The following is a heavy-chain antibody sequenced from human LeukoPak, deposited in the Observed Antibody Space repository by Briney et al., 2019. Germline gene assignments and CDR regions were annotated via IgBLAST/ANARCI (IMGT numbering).Heavy chain of an antibody. Sequence: GGSLRLSCAASGFIFSHYGMNWVRQAPGKGLKWVSGITSRSTTYYADSVKGRFTISRDNSKNMVWLQINSPTAEDTATYYCAKDGNWARFEDWGQGTLVTVSS. CDR2: ITSRSTT. D-gene: IGHD7-27*01. CDR3: AKDGNWARFED. CDR1: GFIFSHYG. V-gene: IGHV3-23*01. J-gene: IGHJ4*02.